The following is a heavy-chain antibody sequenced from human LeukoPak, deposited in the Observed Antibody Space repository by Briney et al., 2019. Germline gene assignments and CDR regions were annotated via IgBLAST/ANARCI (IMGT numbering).Heavy chain of an antibody. Sequence: SETLSLTCTVSGGSISSYYWSWIRQPPGKGLEWIGYIYYSGSTNYNPSLKSRVTISVDTSKNQFSLKLSSVTAADTAVYYCARVAAAAFDYWGQGTLVTVSS. D-gene: IGHD6-13*01. CDR1: GGSISSYY. CDR3: ARVAAAAFDY. J-gene: IGHJ4*02. V-gene: IGHV4-59*08. CDR2: IYYSGST.